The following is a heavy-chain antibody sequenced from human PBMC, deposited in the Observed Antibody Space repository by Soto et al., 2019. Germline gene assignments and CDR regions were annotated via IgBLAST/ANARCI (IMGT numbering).Heavy chain of an antibody. CDR2: IVVGSGNT. J-gene: IGHJ6*02. V-gene: IGHV1-58*02. CDR3: AADRSGSYLYYYYYGMDV. CDR1: GFTFTSSA. Sequence: SVKVSCKASGFTFTSSAMQWVRQARGQRLEWIGWIVVGSGNTNYAQKLQERVTITRDMSTSTAYMELSSLRSEDTAVYYCAADRSGSYLYYYYYGMDVWGQGTTVTVSS. D-gene: IGHD1-26*01.